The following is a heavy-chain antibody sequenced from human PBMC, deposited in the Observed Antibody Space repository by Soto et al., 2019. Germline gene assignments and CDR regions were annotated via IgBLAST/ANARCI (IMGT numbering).Heavy chain of an antibody. D-gene: IGHD3-22*01. V-gene: IGHV2-5*01. CDR2: IYRNDDK. CDR3: AHTFGYYDRFFDF. CDR1: GFSLTTRGVG. J-gene: IGHJ4*02. Sequence: QITLKESGPTLVKPTQTLTLTCTFSGFSLTTRGVGVGWIRQPPGKALESLALIYRNDDKRYSPSLKNRVTVTKATYKNQVVLSMTNMDPVDTATYYCAHTFGYYDRFFDFWGQGALVTVSS.